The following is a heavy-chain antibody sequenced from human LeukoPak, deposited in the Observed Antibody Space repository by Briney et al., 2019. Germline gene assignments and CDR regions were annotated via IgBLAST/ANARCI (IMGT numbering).Heavy chain of an antibody. Sequence: PGRSLRLSCAASGFTFSTYAMHWVRQVPGKGLGWVAVISNDGRNKYYADSVKGRFTISRDNSKNMLHLQMNSLRAEDTAIFHCARDWVTTWHYGMDVWGQGTTVTVSS. D-gene: IGHD4-17*01. CDR2: ISNDGRNK. V-gene: IGHV3-30*04. J-gene: IGHJ6*02. CDR1: GFTFSTYA. CDR3: ARDWVTTWHYGMDV.